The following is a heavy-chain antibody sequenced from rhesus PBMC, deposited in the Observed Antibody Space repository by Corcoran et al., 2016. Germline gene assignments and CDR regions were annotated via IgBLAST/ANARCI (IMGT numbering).Heavy chain of an antibody. J-gene: IGHJ4*01. CDR2: FSGKVAVT. CDR3: VTGGRWTYRDS. D-gene: IGHD1-44*02. Sequence: QVQLQESGPGLVKPSETLSLTCAVSGVSRSDYWWSWNRQPPGGGLEWIGEFSGKVAVTDYNPSLRSRISISMDASKMRVFLNLASVTAADTAVYFCVTGGRWTYRDSWGQGVLVTVS. V-gene: IGHV4-80*01. CDR1: GVSRSDYW.